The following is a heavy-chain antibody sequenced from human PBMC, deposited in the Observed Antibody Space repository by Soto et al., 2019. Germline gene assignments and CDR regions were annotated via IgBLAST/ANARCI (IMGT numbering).Heavy chain of an antibody. V-gene: IGHV3-23*01. J-gene: IGHJ6*03. CDR2: LSGSGGST. CDR1: GFTFRSYA. CDR3: ARGAYYYYMDV. Sequence: GGSLRLSCAASGFTFRSYAMSWVRQAPGKGLEWVSTLSGSGGSTYYAYSVKGRFTISRDNSKNTLHLQMNSLRAEDTAVYYCARGAYYYYMDVWGKGTTVTVSS. D-gene: IGHD1-26*01.